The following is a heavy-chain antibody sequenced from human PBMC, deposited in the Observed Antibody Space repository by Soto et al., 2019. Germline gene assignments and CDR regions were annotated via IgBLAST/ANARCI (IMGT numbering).Heavy chain of an antibody. CDR1: GYTFTGYY. CDR2: INPNSGGT. CDR3: ARMASFGSLNWFDP. V-gene: IGHV1-2*04. Sequence: ASVKVSCKASGYTFTGYYMHWVRQAPGQGLEWTGWINPNSGGTNYAQKFQGWVTMTRDTSISTAYMELSSLRSEDTAIYYCARMASFGSLNWFDPWGQGTLVTVSS. J-gene: IGHJ5*02. D-gene: IGHD5-18*01.